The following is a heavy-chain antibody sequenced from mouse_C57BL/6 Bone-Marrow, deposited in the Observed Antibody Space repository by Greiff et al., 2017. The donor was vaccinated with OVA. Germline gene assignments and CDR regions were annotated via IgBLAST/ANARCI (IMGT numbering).Heavy chain of an antibody. Sequence: QSCKASGYTFTSYWMHWVKQRPGRGLEWIGRIDPNSGGTKYNEKFKSKATLTVDKPSSTAYMQLSSLTSEDSAVYYCASFYYGPYYAMDYWGQGTSVTVSS. CDR3: ASFYYGPYYAMDY. V-gene: IGHV1-72*01. D-gene: IGHD1-1*01. J-gene: IGHJ4*01. CDR1: GYTFTSYW. CDR2: IDPNSGGT.